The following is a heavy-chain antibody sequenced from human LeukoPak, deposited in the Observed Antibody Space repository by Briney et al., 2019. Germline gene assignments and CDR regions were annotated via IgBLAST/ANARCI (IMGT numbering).Heavy chain of an antibody. J-gene: IGHJ3*02. Sequence: SETLSLTCTVSGGSISSYYWSWIRQPPGKGLEWIGYIYYSGSTNYNPSLKSRVTISVDTSKTQFSLKLSSVTAADTAVYYCAGDPMTDAFDIWGQGTMVTVSS. CDR1: GGSISSYY. CDR2: IYYSGST. CDR3: AGDPMTDAFDI. V-gene: IGHV4-59*01. D-gene: IGHD3-22*01.